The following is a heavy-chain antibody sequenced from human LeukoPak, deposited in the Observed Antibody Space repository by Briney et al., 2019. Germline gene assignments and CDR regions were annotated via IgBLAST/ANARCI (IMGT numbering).Heavy chain of an antibody. J-gene: IGHJ5*02. CDR1: GYTFTSHD. D-gene: IGHD3-10*01. CDR2: MSPNSGDT. V-gene: IGHV1-8*01. CDR3: ARGRYYYGSGSYLTSVYNWFDP. Sequence: ASVKVSCKASGYTFTSHDINWVRQATGQGLEWMGWMSPNSGDTGYAQKFQGRVTMTSDSSISTAYMELSSLRSEDTAVYYCARGRYYYGSGSYLTSVYNWFDPWGQGPLVTVSS.